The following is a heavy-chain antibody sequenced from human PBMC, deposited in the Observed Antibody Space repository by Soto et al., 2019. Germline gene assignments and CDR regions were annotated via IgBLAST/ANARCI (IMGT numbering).Heavy chain of an antibody. CDR2: ISSTSSTI. D-gene: IGHD2-15*01. CDR3: ARDRPARLVIAATRYYGMDV. J-gene: IGHJ6*02. CDR1: GFTLSNYS. V-gene: IGHV3-48*02. Sequence: VQLVESGGGLVHPGGSLRLSCAASGFTLSNYSMNWVRQAPGKGLEWVSYISSTSSTIYYADSVKGRFTVSRDNAKNSLYLQLSSLRDEDTAVYYCARDRPARLVIAATRYYGMDVWGQGTTVTVSS.